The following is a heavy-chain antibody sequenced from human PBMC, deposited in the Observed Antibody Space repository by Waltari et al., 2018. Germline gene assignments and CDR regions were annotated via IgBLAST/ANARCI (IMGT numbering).Heavy chain of an antibody. J-gene: IGHJ6*02. V-gene: IGHV3-23*01. CDR1: GFTFNNFD. CDR3: VKALFASGMKYGVDV. D-gene: IGHD1-1*01. Sequence: EVQLLESGGGLVQPGGSLRLSCIASGFTFNNFDVGWVRQASGKEQEWVPHITSDGTDTYYADSVKGRFTVSRDDSRKTLFLHMSSLRAADTALYYCVKALFASGMKYGVDVWGQGTRVTVSS. CDR2: ITSDGTDT.